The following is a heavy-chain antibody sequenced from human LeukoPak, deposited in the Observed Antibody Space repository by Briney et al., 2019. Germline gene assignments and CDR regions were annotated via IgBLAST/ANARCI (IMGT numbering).Heavy chain of an antibody. CDR1: GGSISSYY. D-gene: IGHD6-19*01. CDR3: ARNAAVAGMIFDY. Sequence: PSETLSLTCTVSGGSISSYYWSWIRQPPGKGLEWIGYIYYSGSTNYNPSLKSRVTISADTSKNQFSLKLSSVTAADTAVYYCARNAAVAGMIFDYWGQGTLVTVSS. CDR2: IYYSGST. V-gene: IGHV4-59*01. J-gene: IGHJ4*02.